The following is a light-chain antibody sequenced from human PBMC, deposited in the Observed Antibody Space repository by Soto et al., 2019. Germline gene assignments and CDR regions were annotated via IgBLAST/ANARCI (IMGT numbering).Light chain of an antibody. CDR2: GAS. V-gene: IGKV3-20*01. Sequence: ETVLTQSPGTLSLSPGERATLSCRASQSVTNNYLAWYQQKPGQAPRLLIFGASIRVKGIPDRFIGSGSGTDFTLTISRLEPEDFAAYYCQHYVTSLTTFGQGTKVDIK. CDR1: QSVTNNY. CDR3: QHYVTSLTT. J-gene: IGKJ1*01.